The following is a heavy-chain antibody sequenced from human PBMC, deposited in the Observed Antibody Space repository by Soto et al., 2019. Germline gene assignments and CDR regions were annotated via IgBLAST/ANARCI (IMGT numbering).Heavy chain of an antibody. J-gene: IGHJ6*02. CDR2: IYYSGST. V-gene: IGHV4-31*03. CDR3: ARSDDYYYYGMDV. Sequence: PSETLSLTCTVSGGSISSGGYYWSWIRQHPGKGLEWIGYIYYSGSTYYNPSLKSRVTISVDTSKNQFSLKLSSVTAADTAVYYCARSDDYYYYGMDVWGQGTTVTVSS. CDR1: GGSISSGGYY.